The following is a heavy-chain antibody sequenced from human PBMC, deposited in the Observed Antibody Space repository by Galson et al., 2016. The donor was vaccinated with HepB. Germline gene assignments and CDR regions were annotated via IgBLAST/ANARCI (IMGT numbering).Heavy chain of an antibody. CDR3: ASTSGDYSGWFDP. CDR1: GGSFSDYY. J-gene: IGHJ5*02. D-gene: IGHD4-17*01. Sequence: LSLTCGVVGGSFSDYYWNWIRQAPGKGLEWIGEIDNTGCTHYNPALKRRITISADRAKNQFSLTLRSVTAADTAVYYCASTSGDYSGWFDPWGHGTMVTVSS. CDR2: IDNTGCT. V-gene: IGHV4-34*01.